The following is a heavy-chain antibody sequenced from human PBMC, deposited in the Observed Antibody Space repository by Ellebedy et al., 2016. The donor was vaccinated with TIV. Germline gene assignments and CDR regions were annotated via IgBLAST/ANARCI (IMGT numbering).Heavy chain of an antibody. Sequence: SETLSLXXTVSGGSISSSSYYWGWIRQPPGKGLEWIGSIYYSGSTYYNPSLKSRVTISVDTSKNQFSLKLSSVTAADTAVYYCASGVGRPQASGYWGQGTLVTVSS. V-gene: IGHV4-39*07. CDR1: GGSISSSSYY. CDR2: IYYSGST. CDR3: ASGVGRPQASGY. D-gene: IGHD3-3*01. J-gene: IGHJ4*02.